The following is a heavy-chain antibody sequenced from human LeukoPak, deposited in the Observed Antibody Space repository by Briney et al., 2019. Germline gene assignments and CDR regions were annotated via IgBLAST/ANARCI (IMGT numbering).Heavy chain of an antibody. V-gene: IGHV3-74*01. Sequence: GGSLRHSRVASGFTSTSYWMHWVRQAPGEWMGWVSRINNDGSNTRYADSVKGRFTISRDNAENTLYLQMNSLRAEDTAVYYCARDGGHDRVVELGFYYWGQGTLVTVSS. CDR1: GFTSTSYW. CDR3: ARDGGHDRVVELGFYY. CDR2: INNDGSNT. D-gene: IGHD3-16*01. J-gene: IGHJ4*02.